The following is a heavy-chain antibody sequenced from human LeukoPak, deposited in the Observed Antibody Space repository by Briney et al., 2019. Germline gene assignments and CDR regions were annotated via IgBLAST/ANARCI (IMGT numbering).Heavy chain of an antibody. V-gene: IGHV4-4*09. CDR2: IYSSGTT. CDR3: ARRMPGPQFATYVAYYFDH. D-gene: IGHD2-2*01. Sequence: SETLSLTCTNSGGSIGRYSWSWIRQPPGKGLEWIGYIYSSGTTKFNPSLKSRATISVDTSKNQLSLKLSSVSAADTAVYYCARRMPGPQFATYVAYYFDHWGQGTLVTVSS. CDR1: GGSIGRYS. J-gene: IGHJ4*02.